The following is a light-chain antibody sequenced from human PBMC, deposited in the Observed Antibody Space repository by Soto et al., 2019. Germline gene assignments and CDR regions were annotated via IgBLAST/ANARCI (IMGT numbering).Light chain of an antibody. CDR3: EHCYSNPRT. Sequence: DIQMTQSPSSLSASVGDRVTITCRTSQSISSYLNWYQQKAGKAPKLLIYDAFSLQSGVPSRFSGSLSGTDFTLTISSLQPGHFATYFCEHCYSNPRTFGQGTKLEIK. J-gene: IGKJ2*01. V-gene: IGKV1-39*01. CDR1: QSISSY. CDR2: DAF.